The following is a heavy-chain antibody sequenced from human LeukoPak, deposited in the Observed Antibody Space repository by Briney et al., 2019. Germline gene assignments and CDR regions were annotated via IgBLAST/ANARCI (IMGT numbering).Heavy chain of an antibody. J-gene: IGHJ4*02. CDR3: ARDQAQRLSGFDY. CDR1: GFTFSSYS. V-gene: IGHV3-21*01. Sequence: GGSLRLSCAASGFTFSSYSMNWVRQAPGKGLEWVSSISSSSSYIYYADSVKGRFTISRDNAKNSLYLQMNSLRAEDTAVYYCARDQAQRLSGFDYWGQGTLVTVSS. CDR2: ISSSSSYI. D-gene: IGHD6-25*01.